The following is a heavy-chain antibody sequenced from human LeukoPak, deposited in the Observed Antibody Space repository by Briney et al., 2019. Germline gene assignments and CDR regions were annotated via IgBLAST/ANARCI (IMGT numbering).Heavy chain of an antibody. V-gene: IGHV3-66*01. J-gene: IGHJ4*02. CDR1: GFTVNEKY. Sequence: GGSLRLSCAVSGFTVNEKYMSWVRQSPGKGLEWVAAIYRDGRTYYADSVRGRFTISRDTSKNTVFLRMNSLRVEDTAMYYCASWEGIAVSGHFDHWAQGTLVTVSS. CDR3: ASWEGIAVSGHFDH. CDR2: IYRDGRT. D-gene: IGHD6-19*01.